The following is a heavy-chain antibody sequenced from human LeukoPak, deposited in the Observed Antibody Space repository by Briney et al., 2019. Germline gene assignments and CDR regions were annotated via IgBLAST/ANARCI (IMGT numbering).Heavy chain of an antibody. Sequence: SETLSLTCTVSGGSISSYYWSWIRQPPGKGLEWIGYIHFSGSTNYNPSLKSRVTVSDDKSKNQFSLKLSSVTAADTAVYYCARIFRGAYFDYWGQGTLVTVSS. CDR1: GGSISSYY. V-gene: IGHV4-59*01. CDR2: IHFSGST. D-gene: IGHD3-10*01. CDR3: ARIFRGAYFDY. J-gene: IGHJ4*02.